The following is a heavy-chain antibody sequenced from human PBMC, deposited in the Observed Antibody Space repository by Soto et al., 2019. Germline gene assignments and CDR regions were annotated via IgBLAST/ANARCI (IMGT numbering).Heavy chain of an antibody. V-gene: IGHV1-58*01. CDR2: IAVGSGYT. J-gene: IGHJ4*02. Sequence: SVKVSCKASGFTFTSSAFQWVRQARGQRLEWIGWIAVGSGYTNYAQRFQDRVTLTRDMSTATTYMELSRLTSEDTAIYYCAADATAWQQMVPSDYWGQGTRVTVSS. CDR3: AADATAWQQMVPSDY. CDR1: GFTFTSSA. D-gene: IGHD2-8*01.